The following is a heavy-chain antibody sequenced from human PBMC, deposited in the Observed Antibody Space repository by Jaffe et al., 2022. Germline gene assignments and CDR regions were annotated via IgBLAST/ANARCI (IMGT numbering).Heavy chain of an antibody. CDR3: AKGIPAAISWNYYYMDV. CDR1: GGSFSGYY. J-gene: IGHJ6*03. CDR2: INHSGST. D-gene: IGHD2-2*02. V-gene: IGHV4-34*01. Sequence: QVQLQQWGAGLLKPSETLSLTCAVYGGSFSGYYWSWIRQPPGKGLEWIGEINHSGSTNYNPSLKSRVTISVDTSKNQFSLKLSSVTAADTAVYYCAKGIPAAISWNYYYMDVWGKGTTVTVSS.